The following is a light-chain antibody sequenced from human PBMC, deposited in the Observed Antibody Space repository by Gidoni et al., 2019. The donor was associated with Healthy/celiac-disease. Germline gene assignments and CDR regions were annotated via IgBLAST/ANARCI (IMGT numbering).Light chain of an antibody. CDR1: QGISNY. Sequence: DLPMTKSPSSLSASVGDRVTITCRASQGISNYLAWYQQKPGKVPKLLNYAASTLQAGVPSRFSGSGSGADFTITISSLQAEDVATYYCQKYNRAPITFGPGTKVDIK. CDR2: AAS. J-gene: IGKJ3*01. V-gene: IGKV1-27*01. CDR3: QKYNRAPIT.